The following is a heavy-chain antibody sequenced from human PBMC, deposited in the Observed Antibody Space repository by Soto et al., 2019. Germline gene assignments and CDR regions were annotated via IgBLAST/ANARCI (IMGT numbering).Heavy chain of an antibody. D-gene: IGHD3-9*01. Sequence: EVQLLESGGDLVQPGGSLRLSCTASGFTFSDYAMNWVRQAPGKGLEWVSTISSSGDSTYYADSVKGRFTISRDNSKNALSLQMNCWRAEDTDGYYCGRDPSTGYADYWGQGTLVTVSS. V-gene: IGHV3-23*01. CDR2: ISSSGDST. CDR1: GFTFSDYA. J-gene: IGHJ4*02. CDR3: GRDPSTGYADY.